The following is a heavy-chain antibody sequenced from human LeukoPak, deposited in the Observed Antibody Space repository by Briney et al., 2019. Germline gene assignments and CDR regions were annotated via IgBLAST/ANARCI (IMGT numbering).Heavy chain of an antibody. V-gene: IGHV4-39*07. CDR1: GGSISSSSYY. CDR2: IYYSGST. CDR3: ARSKAAELIDY. J-gene: IGHJ4*02. D-gene: IGHD1-7*01. Sequence: PSETLSLTCTVSGGSISSSSYYWGWIRQPPGKGLEWIGSIYYSGSTYYNPSLKSRVTISVDTSKNQFSLKLSSVTAADTAVYYCARSKAAELIDYWGQGTLVTVSS.